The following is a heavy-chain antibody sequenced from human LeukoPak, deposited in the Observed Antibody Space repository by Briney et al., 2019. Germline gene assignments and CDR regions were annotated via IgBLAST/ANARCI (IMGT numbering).Heavy chain of an antibody. CDR3: ARVASNIPAARVSFDY. CDR1: GFTFSSYS. D-gene: IGHD2-2*01. Sequence: PGGSLRLSCAASGFTFSSYSMNWVRQAPGKGREWVSSISGSSSYIYYADSVKGRFTISRDNAKNSLYLQMNSLRAEDTAVYYCARVASNIPAARVSFDYWGQGTLVTVSS. J-gene: IGHJ4*02. CDR2: ISGSSSYI. V-gene: IGHV3-21*01.